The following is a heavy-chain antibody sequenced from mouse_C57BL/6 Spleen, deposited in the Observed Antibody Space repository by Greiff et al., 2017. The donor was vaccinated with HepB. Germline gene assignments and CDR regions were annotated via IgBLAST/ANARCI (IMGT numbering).Heavy chain of an antibody. CDR2: IYPGSGST. J-gene: IGHJ3*01. D-gene: IGHD2-4*01. CDR3: ARSDDYDGFAY. Sequence: QVQLQQPGAELVKPGASVKMSCKASGYTFTSYWITWVKQRPGQGLEWIGDIYPGSGSTNYNEKFKSKATLTVDTCSSTAYMQLSSLTYEDAAVYYSARSDDYDGFAYWGQGTLVTVSA. CDR1: GYTFTSYW. V-gene: IGHV1-55*01.